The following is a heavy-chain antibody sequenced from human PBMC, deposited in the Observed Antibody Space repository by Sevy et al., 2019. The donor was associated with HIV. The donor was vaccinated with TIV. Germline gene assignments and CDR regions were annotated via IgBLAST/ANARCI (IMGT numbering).Heavy chain of an antibody. D-gene: IGHD3-3*01. V-gene: IGHV1-18*01. Sequence: ASVKVSCKASGYTFTSYGIAWVRQAPGQGLEWMGWISAYNGNTNYAREFQARLTMTTDTSTTTVYMDLRSLRSDDTAVYYCAFTKGVFGVVMTSFFFDFWGQGTPVTVSS. J-gene: IGHJ4*02. CDR2: ISAYNGNT. CDR3: AFTKGVFGVVMTSFFFDF. CDR1: GYTFTSYG.